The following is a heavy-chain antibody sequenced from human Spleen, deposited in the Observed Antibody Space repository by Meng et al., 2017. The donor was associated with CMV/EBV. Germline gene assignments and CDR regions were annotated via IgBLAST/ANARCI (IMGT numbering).Heavy chain of an antibody. Sequence: GGSLSLSCAASGFTFDDYAMHWVRQAPGKGLEWVSSISWNSANIAYAASVKGRFTISRDNANNSLYLQMNSLSPEDTALYYCVKGGLALHWGGQGTLVTVSS. J-gene: IGHJ4*02. V-gene: IGHV3-9*01. CDR3: VKGGLALHW. CDR2: ISWNSANI. D-gene: IGHD3-16*01. CDR1: GFTFDDYA.